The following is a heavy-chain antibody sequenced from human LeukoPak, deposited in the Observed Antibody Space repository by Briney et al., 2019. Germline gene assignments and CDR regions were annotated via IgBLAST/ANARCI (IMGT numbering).Heavy chain of an antibody. V-gene: IGHV3-30*02. CDR2: IRYDGSNK. D-gene: IGHD6-19*01. CDR1: GFTFSSYG. J-gene: IGHJ6*03. CDR3: AKDRIAVDGYYYYYYMDV. Sequence: SGGSLRLSCAASGFTFSSYGMHWVRQAPGKGLEWVAFIRYDGSNKYYADSVKGRLTIYRDNTKNTLYLQMNSLRAEDTAVYYCAKDRIAVDGYYYYYYMDVWGKGTTVTV.